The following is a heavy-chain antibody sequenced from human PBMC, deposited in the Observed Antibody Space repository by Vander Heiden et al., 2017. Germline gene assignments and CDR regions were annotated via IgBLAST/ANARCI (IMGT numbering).Heavy chain of an antibody. D-gene: IGHD5-18*01. V-gene: IGHV3-53*01. CDR2: IYSGGST. CDR1: GFTVSSNY. J-gene: IGHJ4*02. CDR3: ARAYSYGPSYFDY. Sequence: EVQLVESGGGLIQPGGSLRLSCSASGFTVSSNYMSWVRQAPGKGLEWVSVIYSGGSTYYADSVKGRFTISRDNSKNTLYLQMNSLRAEDTAVYYCARAYSYGPSYFDYWGQGTLVTVSS.